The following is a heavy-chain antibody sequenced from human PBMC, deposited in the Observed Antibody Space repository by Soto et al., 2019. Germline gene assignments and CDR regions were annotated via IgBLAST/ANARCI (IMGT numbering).Heavy chain of an antibody. D-gene: IGHD5-18*01. CDR3: AGGGYSSVSHYYSGMDV. CDR1: GGSISSYY. V-gene: IGHV4-59*01. Sequence: SETLSLTCTVSGGSISSYYWSWIRQPPGKGLEWIGYIYYSGSTNYNPSLKSRVTISVDTSKNQFSLKLSSVTAADTAVYYCAGGGYSSVSHYYSGMDVWGQGTTVTVYS. J-gene: IGHJ6*02. CDR2: IYYSGST.